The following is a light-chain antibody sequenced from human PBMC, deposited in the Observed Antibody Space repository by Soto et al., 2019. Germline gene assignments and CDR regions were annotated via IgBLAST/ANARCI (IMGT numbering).Light chain of an antibody. CDR2: GAS. CDR3: QQYHIYSWT. Sequence: DIQMTQSPSSLSASVGDRVTITCRASQGIRTYLNWYQQERGKAPKLVIYGASSLQSGVPSRFSGSGSGTEFSLTINSLQADDFATYYCQQYHIYSWTFGQGTKVDIK. J-gene: IGKJ1*01. CDR1: QGIRTY. V-gene: IGKV1-39*01.